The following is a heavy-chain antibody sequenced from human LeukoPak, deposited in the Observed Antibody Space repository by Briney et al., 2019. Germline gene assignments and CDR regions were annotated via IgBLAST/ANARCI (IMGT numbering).Heavy chain of an antibody. J-gene: IGHJ3*02. CDR1: GGTFSSYA. CDR3: ARDEVYCSSTSCYREDAFDN. V-gene: IGHV1-69*13. Sequence: ASVKVSCKASGGTFSSYAISWVRQAPGQGLEWMGGIIPIFGTANYAQKFQGRVTITADESTSTAYMELSSLRSEDTAVYYCARDEVYCSSTSCYREDAFDNWGQGTMVTVSS. CDR2: IIPIFGTA. D-gene: IGHD2-2*02.